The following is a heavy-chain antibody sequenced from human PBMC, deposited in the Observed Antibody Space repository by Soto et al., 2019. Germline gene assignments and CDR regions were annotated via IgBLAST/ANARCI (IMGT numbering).Heavy chain of an antibody. CDR3: ARALRGYRYGQGYYYYGGMDV. D-gene: IGHD5-18*01. CDR2: IWYDGSNK. Sequence: QVQLVESGGGVVQPGRSLRLSCAASGFTFSSYGMHWVRQAPGKGLEWVAVIWYDGSNKYYAGSVKGRCTISRDKSKNALCRRMDSRRAEDTAVYSCARALRGYRYGQGYYYYGGMDVWGQGTTVTVSS. CDR1: GFTFSSYG. V-gene: IGHV3-33*01. J-gene: IGHJ6*02.